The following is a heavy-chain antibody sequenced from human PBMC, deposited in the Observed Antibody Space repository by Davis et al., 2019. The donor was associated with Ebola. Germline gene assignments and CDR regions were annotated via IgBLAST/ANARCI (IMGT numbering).Heavy chain of an antibody. Sequence: KVSCKGSGYSFTSYWIGWVRQMPGKGLEWMGIIYPGDSDTRYSPSFQGQVTISADKSISTAYLQWSSLKASDTAMYYCARYAGYSSGWYYFDYWGQGTLVTVSS. CDR2: IYPGDSDT. D-gene: IGHD6-19*01. CDR1: GYSFTSYW. J-gene: IGHJ4*02. CDR3: ARYAGYSSGWYYFDY. V-gene: IGHV5-51*01.